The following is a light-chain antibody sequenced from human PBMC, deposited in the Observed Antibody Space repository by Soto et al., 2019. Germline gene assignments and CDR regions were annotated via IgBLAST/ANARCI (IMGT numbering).Light chain of an antibody. CDR2: DAS. CDR3: QQYDTLPYT. CDR1: QVIYNY. Sequence: DVQMTQSPSSLSASVGDRVTITCQASQVIYNYLNWFQHIPGKAPKLLIYDASNLETGVPSRFSGSGSGTDFTFTISSLLPEDIATYYCQQYDTLPYTFGQGTKLEIK. J-gene: IGKJ2*01. V-gene: IGKV1-33*01.